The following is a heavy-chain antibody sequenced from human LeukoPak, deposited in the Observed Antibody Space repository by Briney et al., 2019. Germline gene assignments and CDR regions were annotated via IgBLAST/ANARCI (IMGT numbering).Heavy chain of an antibody. J-gene: IGHJ4*02. CDR1: GYTFTSYA. V-gene: IGHV1-3*04. CDR3: ARNWNKKYYFDY. CDR2: INTGNGNT. D-gene: IGHD1/OR15-1a*01. Sequence: ASVKVSCKASGYTFTSYAIHWVRQAPGQRLEWMGWINTGNGNTKYSQKFQGRVTITRDTSASTAYVELSSLRSEDTAVYYCARNWNKKYYFDYRGQGTLVTVSS.